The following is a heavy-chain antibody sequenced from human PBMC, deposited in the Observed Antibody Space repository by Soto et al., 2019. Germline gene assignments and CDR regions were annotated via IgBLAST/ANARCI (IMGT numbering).Heavy chain of an antibody. CDR3: ARESGSSSWYWFDP. J-gene: IGHJ5*02. Sequence: PSETLSLSCTVSGGSISSYYWSWIRQPPGKGLEWIGYIYYSGSTNYNPSLKSRVTISVDTSKNQFSLKLSSVTAADTAVYYCARESGSSSWYWFDPWGQGTLVTVSS. CDR1: GGSISSYY. D-gene: IGHD6-13*01. CDR2: IYYSGST. V-gene: IGHV4-59*01.